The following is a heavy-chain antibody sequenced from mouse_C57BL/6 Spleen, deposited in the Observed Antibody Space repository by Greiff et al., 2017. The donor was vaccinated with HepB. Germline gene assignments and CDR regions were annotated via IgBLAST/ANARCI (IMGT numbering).Heavy chain of an antibody. J-gene: IGHJ4*01. CDR3: ARSYYGSPYYYAMDY. CDR1: GYTFTSYW. D-gene: IGHD1-1*01. V-gene: IGHV1-55*01. CDR2: IYPGSGST. Sequence: QVHVKQPGAELVKPGASVKMSCKASGYTFTSYWITWVKQRPGQGLEWIGDIYPGSGSTNYNEKFKSKATLTVDTSSSTAYMQLSSLTSEDSAVYYCARSYYGSPYYYAMDYWGQGTSVTVSS.